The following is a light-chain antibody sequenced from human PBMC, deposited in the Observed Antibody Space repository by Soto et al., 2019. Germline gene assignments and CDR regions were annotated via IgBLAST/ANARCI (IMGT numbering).Light chain of an antibody. CDR2: DVN. CDR1: SSDIGAYNF. Sequence: QSALTQPASVSGSPGQSITISCTGTSSDIGAYNFVSWYQQHPGKAPKLMLYDVNIRPSGVSNRFSGSKSGNTASLTISGIQDEDEADYYCTSWTTSTTMIFGGGTKLTVL. V-gene: IGLV2-14*03. CDR3: TSWTTSTTMI. J-gene: IGLJ2*01.